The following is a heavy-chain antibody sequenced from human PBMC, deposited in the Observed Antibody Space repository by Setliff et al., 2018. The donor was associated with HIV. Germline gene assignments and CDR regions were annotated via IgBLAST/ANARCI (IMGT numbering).Heavy chain of an antibody. CDR1: GGSISSGSYY. Sequence: SETLSLTCTVSGGSISSGSYYWSWIRQPAGKGLEWIGYIYYSGSTNYNPSLKSRVTISVDTSKNQFSLKLSSVTAADTAVYYCARGSRGYSYAYYYYYMDVWGKGTTVTV. CDR2: IYYSGST. J-gene: IGHJ6*03. V-gene: IGHV4-61*10. CDR3: ARGSRGYSYAYYYYYMDV. D-gene: IGHD5-18*01.